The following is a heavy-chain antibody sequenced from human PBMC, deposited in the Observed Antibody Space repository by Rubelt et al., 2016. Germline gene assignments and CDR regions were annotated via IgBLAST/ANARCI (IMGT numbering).Heavy chain of an antibody. J-gene: IGHJ4*02. CDR1: GFTFSNAW. Sequence: EVQLVESGGGLVKPGGSFRLSCEASGFTFSNAWLNWVRQAPGKGLEWVSYISSSSDTIYYADSVKGSFTISRENAKNSLYLQMTNLRVEDTAMYVCAEWEPNHPFDYWGQGTLVTVSS. CDR2: ISSSSDTI. CDR3: AEWEPNHPFDY. D-gene: IGHD1-26*01. V-gene: IGHV3-48*04.